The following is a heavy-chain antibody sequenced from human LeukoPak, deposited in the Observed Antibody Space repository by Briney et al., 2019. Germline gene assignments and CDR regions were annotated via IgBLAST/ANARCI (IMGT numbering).Heavy chain of an antibody. CDR3: AWDLHYYVAMDV. V-gene: IGHV3-7*04. J-gene: IGHJ6*02. D-gene: IGHD3-10*02. Sequence: PGGSLRLSCAASGLTFSTYCMSWVRQAPGKGLEWVANIKEDGSEKYYVDSVKGRFTISRDNAKKSLYLQMNSLRAEDTAVYYCAWDLHYYVAMDVWGQGTTVTVSS. CDR1: GLTFSTYC. CDR2: IKEDGSEK.